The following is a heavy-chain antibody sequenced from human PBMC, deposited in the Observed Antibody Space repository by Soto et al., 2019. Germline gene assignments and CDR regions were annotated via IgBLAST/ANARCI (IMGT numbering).Heavy chain of an antibody. CDR2: IDHDGPT. CDR3: VRDSHGDY. Sequence: EVQLVESGGGLVQPGGSLRLFCAGSGFTFSNYWMHWVRQAPGKGLEWVSRIDHDGPTDYADSVRGRFTISRDNAENTLYLQMNSVRPEGTAVYYCVRDSHGDYWGQGTLVTVSS. V-gene: IGHV3-74*01. J-gene: IGHJ4*02. CDR1: GFTFSNYW.